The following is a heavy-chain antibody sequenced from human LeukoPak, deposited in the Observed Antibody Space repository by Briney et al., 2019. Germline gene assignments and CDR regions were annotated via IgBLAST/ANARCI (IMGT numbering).Heavy chain of an antibody. CDR3: ARVGYSSSWYNSKSYYYYYMDV. J-gene: IGHJ6*03. CDR1: GGSISSSSYY. Sequence: SETLCLTCTVSGGSISSSSYYWGWIRQPPGKGLEWIGSIYYSGSTYYNPSLKSRVTISVDTSKNQFSLKLSSVTAADTAVYYCARVGYSSSWYNSKSYYYYYMDVWGKGTTVTVSS. D-gene: IGHD6-13*01. CDR2: IYYSGST. V-gene: IGHV4-39*01.